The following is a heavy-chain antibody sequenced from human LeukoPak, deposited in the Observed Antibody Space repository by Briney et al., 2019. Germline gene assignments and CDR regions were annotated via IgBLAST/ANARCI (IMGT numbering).Heavy chain of an antibody. CDR2: INHSGST. CDR3: ARGRAYSSSWGQSDY. D-gene: IGHD6-13*01. V-gene: IGHV4-34*01. J-gene: IGHJ4*02. CDR1: GGSFSGYY. Sequence: SSETLSLTCAVYGGSFSGYYWSWIRQPPGKGLEWIGEINHSGSTNYNPSLKSRVTISVDTSKNQFSLKLSSVTAADTAVYYCARGRAYSSSWGQSDYWGQGTLVTVSS.